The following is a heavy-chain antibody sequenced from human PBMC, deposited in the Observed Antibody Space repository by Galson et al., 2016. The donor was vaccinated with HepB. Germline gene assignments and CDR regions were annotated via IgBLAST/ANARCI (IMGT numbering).Heavy chain of an antibody. D-gene: IGHD6-19*01. J-gene: IGHJ4*02. CDR2: ISSSGSTI. CDR3: ARERGNGWGYLDF. CDR1: GFTFSDYY. V-gene: IGHV3-11*04. Sequence: SLRLSCAASGFTFSDYYMNWIRQAPGKGLEWVSYISSSGSTIYYADSVKGRFTISRDNAKNSLYLQMNSLRDEDTAVYYCARERGNGWGYLDFWGQGTLVIVSS.